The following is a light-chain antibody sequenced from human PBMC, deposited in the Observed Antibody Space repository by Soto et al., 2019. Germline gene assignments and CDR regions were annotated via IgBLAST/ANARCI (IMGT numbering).Light chain of an antibody. CDR1: ESVHRN. J-gene: IGKJ3*01. CDR2: YAS. Sequence: EMVMTQSTATLSVSPGERVTLSCRDSESVHRNLAWYQKKPAQGPSLLIYYASTRATGVPDRFTGSGSGTEFTLTIISLQSEDSGVYHCQHYNKWPPTFGPGTKVEIK. CDR3: QHYNKWPPT. V-gene: IGKV3-15*01.